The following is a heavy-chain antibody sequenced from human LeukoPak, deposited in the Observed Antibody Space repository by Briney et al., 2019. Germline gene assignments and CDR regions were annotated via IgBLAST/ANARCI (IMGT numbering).Heavy chain of an antibody. CDR3: AKDRGYYGRGIYKIISYSQGRAV. Sequence: GGSLRLSCAASGFTFSSYAMSWVRQAPGKGLEWVSAISGSGGSTYYADSVKGRFTISRDNSKNTLYLQMNSLRAEDTAVYYCAKDRGYYGRGIYKIISYSQGRAVWGKGPTVTVSS. V-gene: IGHV3-23*01. D-gene: IGHD3-10*01. CDR2: ISGSGGST. J-gene: IGHJ6*04. CDR1: GFTFSSYA.